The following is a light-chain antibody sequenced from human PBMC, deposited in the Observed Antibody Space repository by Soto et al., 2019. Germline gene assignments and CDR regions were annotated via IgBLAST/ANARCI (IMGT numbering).Light chain of an antibody. J-gene: IGKJ1*01. V-gene: IGKV3-20*01. CDR3: QQAGWT. CDR2: GAS. CDR1: QSVSSSY. Sequence: EIVLTQSPGTLSLSPGERATLSCRASQSVSSSYLAWYQQKPGQAPRLLIYGASSRDTGIPDRFSGSGSGTDFTLTISRLEPEDFAVYYCQQAGWTFGQGTKVEIK.